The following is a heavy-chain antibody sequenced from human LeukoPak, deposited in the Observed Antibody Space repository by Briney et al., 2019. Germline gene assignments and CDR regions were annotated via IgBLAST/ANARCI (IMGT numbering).Heavy chain of an antibody. V-gene: IGHV3-43*02. CDR2: ISADGGTI. J-gene: IGHJ4*02. Sequence: GGSLRLSCAASGFAFSFYAMSWVRQAPGKGLEWVSLISADGGTIYYADSVQGRLTISRDNSKNSLYLQMNSLRTEDTALYYCTKDQGYSSSWYTFDYWGQGTLVTVSS. CDR3: TKDQGYSSSWYTFDY. D-gene: IGHD6-13*01. CDR1: GFAFSFYA.